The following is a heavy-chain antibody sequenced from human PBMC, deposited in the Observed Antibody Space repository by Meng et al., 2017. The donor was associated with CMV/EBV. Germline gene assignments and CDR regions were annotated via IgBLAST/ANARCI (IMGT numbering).Heavy chain of an antibody. D-gene: IGHD6-13*01. CDR1: GFTFSSYW. CDR2: IKQDGSEK. J-gene: IGHJ6*02. V-gene: IGHV3-7*01. Sequence: GESLMISCAASGFTFSSYWMSWVRQAPGKGLEWVANIKQDGSEKYYVDSVKGRFTISRDNAKNSLYLQMNSLRAEDTAVYYCARDRWVSSWGYYYGMDVWGQGTTVTVSS. CDR3: ARDRWVSSWGYYYGMDV.